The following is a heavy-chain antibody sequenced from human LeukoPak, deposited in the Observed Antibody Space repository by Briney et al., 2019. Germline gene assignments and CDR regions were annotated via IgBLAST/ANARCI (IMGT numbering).Heavy chain of an antibody. CDR1: GGSVSSDSYF. Sequence: SETLSLTCTVSGGSVSSDSYFWTWIRQPPGKGLEWIGYIYYSGNTNYNPSLKSRVTISLDTSKSQISLKLSSVTAADTAVYYCARGQRRLQDYWGQGTLVTVSS. CDR2: IYYSGNT. V-gene: IGHV4-61*01. J-gene: IGHJ4*02. CDR3: ARGQRRLQDY.